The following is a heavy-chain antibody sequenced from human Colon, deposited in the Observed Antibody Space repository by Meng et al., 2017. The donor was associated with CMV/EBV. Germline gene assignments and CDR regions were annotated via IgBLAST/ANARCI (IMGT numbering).Heavy chain of an antibody. D-gene: IGHD6-19*01. CDR2: FFSNGNI. V-gene: IGHV3-66*02. J-gene: IGHJ4*02. Sequence: YGFTVSGDYMSWVRQAPGKGPEWVSVFFSNGNIYYADSVKGRFTISRDNSKNTLSLQMNSLRAEDTAIYYCVRMILRYNSGWNIIDYWGEGTLVTVSS. CDR1: GFTVSGDY. CDR3: VRMILRYNSGWNIIDY.